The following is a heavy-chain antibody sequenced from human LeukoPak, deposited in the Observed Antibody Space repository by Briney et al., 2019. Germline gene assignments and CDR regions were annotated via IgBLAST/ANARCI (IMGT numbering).Heavy chain of an antibody. D-gene: IGHD3-3*01. CDR1: GYSISSGYY. CDR2: IYHSGST. J-gene: IGHJ4*02. CDR3: ASGDFWSGYYPPDYFDY. V-gene: IGHV4-38-2*01. Sequence: SETLSLTCAVSGYSISSGYYWGWIRQPPGKGREWIGSIYHSGSTYYNPSLKSRVTISVDTSKNQFSLKLSSVTAADTAVYYCASGDFWSGYYPPDYFDYWGQGTLVTVSS.